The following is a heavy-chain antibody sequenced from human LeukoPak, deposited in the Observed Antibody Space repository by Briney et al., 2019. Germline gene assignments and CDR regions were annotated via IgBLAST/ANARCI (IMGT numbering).Heavy chain of an antibody. CDR3: ARDPGCSGTSCYWSFDY. Sequence: PGGSLRLSCAASGFTFSSYAMHWVRQAPGKGLEWVAVISYDGSNKYYADSVKGRFTISRDNSKNTLYLQMNSLRAEDTAVYYCARDPGCSGTSCYWSFDYWGRGTLVTVSS. V-gene: IGHV3-30-3*01. CDR2: ISYDGSNK. J-gene: IGHJ4*02. D-gene: IGHD2-2*01. CDR1: GFTFSSYA.